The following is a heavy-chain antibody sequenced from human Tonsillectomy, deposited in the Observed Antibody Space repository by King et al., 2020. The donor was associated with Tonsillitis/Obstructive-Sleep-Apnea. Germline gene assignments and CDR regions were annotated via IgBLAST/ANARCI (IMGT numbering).Heavy chain of an antibody. CDR3: AKDGIAAADSNPTDYRDY. CDR1: GFTFSTYA. V-gene: IGHV3-23*04. CDR2: ISGSAYST. J-gene: IGHJ4*02. D-gene: IGHD6-13*01. Sequence: VQLVESGGGLVQPGGSLRLSCAASGFTFSTYAMSWVRQAPGKGLEWVSTISGSAYSTYYADSVKGRFTISRDNSKNTLYLQMDSLRAEDTAVYYCAKDGIAAADSNPTDYRDYWGQGTLVTVSS.